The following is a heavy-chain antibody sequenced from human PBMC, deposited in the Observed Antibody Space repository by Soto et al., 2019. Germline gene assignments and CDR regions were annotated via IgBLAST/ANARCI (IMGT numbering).Heavy chain of an antibody. J-gene: IGHJ6*03. CDR1: GGSVSSYY. D-gene: IGHD3-9*01. CDR3: AGGVLRYFDSPYYYMDV. Sequence: SETLSLTCTVSGGSVSSYYWTWIRKPPGKGLEWIGYIRYSGSTNYNPSLKSRVTISVDTSKNQFSLKLSSVTAADTDVYYCAGGVLRYFDSPYYYMDVWGKGTTVTVSS. V-gene: IGHV4-59*02. CDR2: IRYSGST.